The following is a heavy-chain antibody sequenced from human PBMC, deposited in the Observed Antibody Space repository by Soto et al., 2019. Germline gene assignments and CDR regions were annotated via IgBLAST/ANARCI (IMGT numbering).Heavy chain of an antibody. V-gene: IGHV1-46*01. Sequence: GASVKVSCKASGYTFTSYYMHWVRQAPGQGLEWMGIINPSGGSTSYAQKFQGRVTMTRDTSTSTVYMELSSLRSEDTAVYYCARAGYSSSLFYYYGMDVWGQGTTVTVSS. CDR2: INPSGGST. J-gene: IGHJ6*02. CDR1: GYTFTSYY. D-gene: IGHD6-6*01. CDR3: ARAGYSSSLFYYYGMDV.